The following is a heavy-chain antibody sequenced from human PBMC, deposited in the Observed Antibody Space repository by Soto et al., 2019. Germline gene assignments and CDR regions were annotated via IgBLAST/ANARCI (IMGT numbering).Heavy chain of an antibody. V-gene: IGHV1-18*01. CDR2: ISAYNGNT. D-gene: IGHD3-10*01. J-gene: IGHJ4*02. CDR1: GYTFTSYG. CDR3: AGWCFREFVKYFDY. Sequence: QVQLVQSGAEVKKPGASVKVSCKASGYTFTSYGISWVRQAPGQGLEWMGWISAYNGNTNYAQKLQGRVTMTTDTSTRSAYPYLTSLRSDSTAVYYCAGWCFREFVKYFDYWGQGTLVTVSS.